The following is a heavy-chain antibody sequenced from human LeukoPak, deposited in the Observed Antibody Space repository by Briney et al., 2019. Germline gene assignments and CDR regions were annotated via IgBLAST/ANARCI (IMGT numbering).Heavy chain of an antibody. CDR1: GGSFSGYY. J-gene: IGHJ4*02. CDR2: IYYSGST. D-gene: IGHD2-15*01. Sequence: PSETLSLTCAVYGGSFSGYYWSWIRQPPGKGLEWIGSIYYSGSTYYNPSLKSRVTISVDTSKNQFSLKLSSVTAADTAVYYCASTEGYCSGGSCYSPPKYWGQGTLVTVSS. V-gene: IGHV4-34*01. CDR3: ASTEGYCSGGSCYSPPKY.